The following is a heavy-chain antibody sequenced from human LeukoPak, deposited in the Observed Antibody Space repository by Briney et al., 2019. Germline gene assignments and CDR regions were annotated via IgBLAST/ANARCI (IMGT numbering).Heavy chain of an antibody. CDR3: AKSGGTYYYDSSGYYPDY. Sequence: GGSLRLSCAASGFTFSSYSMNWVRQAPGKGLEWVAAISTTSGNIYYADSVKGRFTISRDNAKNSLYLQMNSLRAEDTAVYYCAKSGGTYYYDSSGYYPDYWGQGTLVTVSS. V-gene: IGHV3-21*01. D-gene: IGHD3-22*01. J-gene: IGHJ4*02. CDR1: GFTFSSYS. CDR2: ISTTSGNI.